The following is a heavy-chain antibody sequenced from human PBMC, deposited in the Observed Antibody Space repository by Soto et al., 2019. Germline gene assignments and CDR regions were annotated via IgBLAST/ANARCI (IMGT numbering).Heavy chain of an antibody. D-gene: IGHD4-17*01. CDR1: GFSFSTYP. V-gene: IGHV3-23*01. CDR2: ISGSGDKT. CDR3: AKILSTVTTYYYGMDA. J-gene: IGHJ6*02. Sequence: SLRLSCAASGFSFSTYPMVWVRQAPGKRLEAVSSISGSGDKTYYKDSVKGRFTISRDNSKNTVNLQMNSLRPEDTAVYYCAKILSTVTTYYYGMDAWGQGTTVTVSS.